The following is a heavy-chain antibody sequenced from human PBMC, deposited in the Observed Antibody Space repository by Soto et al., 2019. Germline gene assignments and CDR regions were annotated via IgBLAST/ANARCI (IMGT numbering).Heavy chain of an antibody. J-gene: IGHJ4*02. CDR2: IDPSDSYT. V-gene: IGHV5-10-1*01. CDR1: GYSFTSYW. Sequence: GESLKISCKGSGYSFTSYWISWVRQMPGKVLEWMGRIDPSDSYTNYSPSFQGHVTISADKSISTAYLQWSSLRASDTAMYYCARPNYYSDSSGYYPWDFDYWGQGXLVTVYS. D-gene: IGHD3-22*01. CDR3: ARPNYYSDSSGYYPWDFDY.